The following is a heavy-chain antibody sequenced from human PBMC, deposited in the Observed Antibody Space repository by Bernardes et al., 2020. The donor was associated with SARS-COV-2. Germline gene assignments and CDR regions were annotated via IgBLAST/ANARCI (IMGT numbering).Heavy chain of an antibody. CDR2: INPNSGGT. Sequence: ASVKVSCKASGYTFTGYYMHWVRQAPGQGLEWMGWINPNSGGTNYAQKFQGRVTMTRDTSISTAYMELSRLRSDDTAVYYCASRTGITDYYYYYGMDVWGQGTTVTVSS. D-gene: IGHD1-7*01. V-gene: IGHV1-2*02. CDR3: ASRTGITDYYYYYGMDV. J-gene: IGHJ6*02. CDR1: GYTFTGYY.